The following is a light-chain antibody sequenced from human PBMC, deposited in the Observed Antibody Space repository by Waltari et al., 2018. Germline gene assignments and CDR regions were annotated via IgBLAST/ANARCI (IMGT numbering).Light chain of an antibody. V-gene: IGLV1-51*02. J-gene: IGLJ3*02. CDR2: AND. CDR3: GTWDSSLSAVV. Sequence: QSVLTQPPSVSAAPGQKVTVSCSGSNSNIGNNYVSWYQQLPGTAPKLIIYANDGGPSGTPARFTASKSATAATLAITGLQTGDEADYYCGTWDSSLSAVVVGGGTKLTVL. CDR1: NSNIGNNY.